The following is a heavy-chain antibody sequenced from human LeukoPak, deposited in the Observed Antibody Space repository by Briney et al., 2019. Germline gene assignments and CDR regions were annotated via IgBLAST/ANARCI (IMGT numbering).Heavy chain of an antibody. Sequence: GGSLRLSRAASGFTFSSYAMHWVRQAPGKGLEWVAVISYDGSNKYYADSVKGRFTISRDNSKNTLYLQMNSLRAEDTAVYYCARDGDYGGNSGRLFDYWGQGTLVTVSS. CDR2: ISYDGSNK. J-gene: IGHJ4*02. V-gene: IGHV3-30-3*01. D-gene: IGHD4-23*01. CDR1: GFTFSSYA. CDR3: ARDGDYGGNSGRLFDY.